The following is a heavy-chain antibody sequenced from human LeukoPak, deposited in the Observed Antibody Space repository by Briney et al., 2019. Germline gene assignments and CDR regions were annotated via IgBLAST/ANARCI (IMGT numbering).Heavy chain of an antibody. V-gene: IGHV4-4*07. CDR1: GGSISSYY. CDR3: AREYCSSTSCYFGGAFDI. D-gene: IGHD2-2*01. Sequence: SETLSLTCTVSGGSISSYYWSWIRQPAGKGLEWIGRIYTSGSTNYNPSLKSRVTMPVDTSKNQFSLKLSSVTAADTAVYYCAREYCSSTSCYFGGAFDIWGQGTMVTVSS. CDR2: IYTSGST. J-gene: IGHJ3*02.